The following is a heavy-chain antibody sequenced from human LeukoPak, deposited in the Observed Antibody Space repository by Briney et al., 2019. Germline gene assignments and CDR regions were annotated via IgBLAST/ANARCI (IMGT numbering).Heavy chain of an antibody. CDR3: ARVRNCSSSSCATLGGFDY. J-gene: IGHJ4*02. D-gene: IGHD2-2*01. V-gene: IGHV3-23*01. Sequence: GGSLRLSCAASGFTFSSYAMSWVRQAPGKGLEWVSAISGSGGSTYYADSVKGRFTISRDNSKNTLYLQMNSLRAEDTAVYYCARVRNCSSSSCATLGGFDYWGQGTLVTVSS. CDR2: ISGSGGST. CDR1: GFTFSSYA.